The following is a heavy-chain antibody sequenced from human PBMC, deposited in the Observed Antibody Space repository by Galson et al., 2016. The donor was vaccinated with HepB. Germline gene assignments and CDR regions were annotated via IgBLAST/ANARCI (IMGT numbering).Heavy chain of an antibody. Sequence: SLRLSCAASGFSFSDYYMAWIRQAPGKGLEWVSHIRYSGDPMSYADSVMGRFTISRDNAKNSLFLQMDRLRAEDSAIYYCVRSEKASHYNYVGYYYYGLDVWGQGTTVTVSS. V-gene: IGHV3-11*01. CDR3: VRSEKASHYNYVGYYYYGLDV. J-gene: IGHJ6*02. CDR2: IRYSGDPM. D-gene: IGHD1-1*01. CDR1: GFSFSDYY.